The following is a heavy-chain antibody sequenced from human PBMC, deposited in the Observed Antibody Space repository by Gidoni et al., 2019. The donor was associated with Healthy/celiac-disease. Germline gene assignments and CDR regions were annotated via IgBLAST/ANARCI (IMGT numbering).Heavy chain of an antibody. CDR2: IWYDGSNK. CDR3: ARDLFRGLRLGELKNWFDP. J-gene: IGHJ5*02. V-gene: IGHV3-33*01. D-gene: IGHD3-16*01. CDR1: GFTFSSDG. Sequence: QVQLVESGGGVVQPGRSLRLSCAASGFTFSSDGMHWVRQAPGKGLEWVAVIWYDGSNKYYADSVKGRFTISRDNSKNTLYLQMNSLRAEDTAVYYCARDLFRGLRLGELKNWFDPWGQGTLVTVSS.